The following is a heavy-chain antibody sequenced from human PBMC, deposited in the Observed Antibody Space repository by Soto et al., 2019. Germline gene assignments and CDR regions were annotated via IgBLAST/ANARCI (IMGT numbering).Heavy chain of an antibody. V-gene: IGHV3-53*01. CDR3: ARDKRQLSPDYYYGMDV. J-gene: IGHJ6*02. Sequence: PGGSLRLSCAASGFTVSSNYMSWVRQAPGKGLEWVSVIYSGGSTYYADSVKGRFTISRDNSKNTLYLQMNSLRAEDTAVYYCARDKRQLSPDYYYGMDVWGQGTTVTVSS. D-gene: IGHD5-18*01. CDR2: IYSGGST. CDR1: GFTVSSNY.